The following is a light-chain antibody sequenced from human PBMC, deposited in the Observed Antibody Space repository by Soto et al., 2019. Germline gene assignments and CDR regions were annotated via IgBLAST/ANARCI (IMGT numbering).Light chain of an antibody. V-gene: IGKV4-1*01. CDR3: QQYSTPPLT. Sequence: DIVMTQSPDSLAVSLGERATSNCKSSQSVLYSSNNKNYLAWYQQKPGQPPKLLIYWASTRESGVPDRFSGSGSGTDFTLTISSLQAEDVAVYYCQQYSTPPLTFGGGTRVEIK. CDR1: QSVLYSSNNKNY. CDR2: WAS. J-gene: IGKJ4*01.